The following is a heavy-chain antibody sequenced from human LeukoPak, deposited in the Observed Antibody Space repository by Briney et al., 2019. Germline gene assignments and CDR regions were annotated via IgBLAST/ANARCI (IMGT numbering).Heavy chain of an antibody. CDR2: ILYDGTNR. CDR3: ASEILGYDAFDI. V-gene: IGHV3-30*02. J-gene: IGHJ3*02. D-gene: IGHD7-27*01. CDR1: GFTFSNFG. Sequence: GGSLRLSCAASGFTFSNFGMHWVRQAPGKGLEWVAFILYDGTNRQYADSVRGRFTISRDNSKNTLYLQMNSLRAEDTAVYYCASEILGYDAFDIWGRGTMVTVSS.